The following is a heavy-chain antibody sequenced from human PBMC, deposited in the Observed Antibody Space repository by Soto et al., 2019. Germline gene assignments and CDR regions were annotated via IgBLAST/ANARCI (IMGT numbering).Heavy chain of an antibody. CDR2: ISSGAGGRT. J-gene: IGHJ4*02. CDR3: AKDRGMSSGWES. V-gene: IGHV3-23*01. CDR1: GFTFASYA. Sequence: LESGGDLVQPGGSLTLSCEGSGFTFASYAMSWVRQAPGKGLDWVADISSGAGGRTFYAASVQGRFIISRDNSKNTLYLQMNDLRGEDSALYFCAKDRGMSSGWESWGPGTPVVVSS. D-gene: IGHD6-19*01.